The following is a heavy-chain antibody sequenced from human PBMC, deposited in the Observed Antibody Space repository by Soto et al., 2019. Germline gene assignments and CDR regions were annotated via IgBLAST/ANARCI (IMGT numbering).Heavy chain of an antibody. J-gene: IGHJ4*02. CDR3: ERGGDSYGDDY. CDR1: GYTFTSFG. D-gene: IGHD5-18*01. Sequence: QVQLVQSGGEVKKPGASVKVSCKASGYTFTSFGITWVRQAPGHGLEWMGWISAYNGDTKYAQKVQGRVTMTTDTATNTAHMELRSLRPDDTAVYSRERGGDSYGDDYWGQGTLVTVSS. V-gene: IGHV1-18*01. CDR2: ISAYNGDT.